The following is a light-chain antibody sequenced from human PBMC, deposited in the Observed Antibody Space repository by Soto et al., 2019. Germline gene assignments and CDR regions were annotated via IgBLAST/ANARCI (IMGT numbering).Light chain of an antibody. CDR3: QQYGSSHTRT. V-gene: IGKV1-5*01. CDR2: EAS. J-gene: IGKJ1*01. Sequence: DIQMTQSPATLSASVGDRVTITCGASQSISRCLTWYQQKPGKAPKLLIYEASSLQSGVPSRFRGSGSGTEFTLPISRLQTQDFAAYYCQQYGSSHTRTFGHGTKVDIK. CDR1: QSISRC.